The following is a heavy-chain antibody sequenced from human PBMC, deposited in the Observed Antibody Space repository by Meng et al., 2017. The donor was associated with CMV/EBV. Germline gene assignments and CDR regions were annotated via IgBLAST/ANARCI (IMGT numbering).Heavy chain of an antibody. J-gene: IGHJ4*02. CDR1: GGTFSSYA. D-gene: IGHD2-2*01. V-gene: IGHV1-69*05. CDR3: AADIVVVPAATSGDY. Sequence: SVKVSCKASGGTFSSYAISWVRQAPGQGLEWMGGIIPIFGTANYAQKFQGRVTITTDESTSTAYMELSSLRSEDTAVYYCAADIVVVPAATSGDYWGQGTLVTVSS. CDR2: IIPIFGTA.